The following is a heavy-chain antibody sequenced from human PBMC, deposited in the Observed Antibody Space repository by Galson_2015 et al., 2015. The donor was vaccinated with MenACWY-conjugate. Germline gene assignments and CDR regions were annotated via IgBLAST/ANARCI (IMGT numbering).Heavy chain of an antibody. V-gene: IGHV4-59*08. CDR2: IYYSGST. Sequence: SETLSLTCTVSGGSISSYYWSWIRQPPGKGLEWIGYIYYSGSTNYNPSLKSRVTISVDTSKNQFSLKLSSVTAADTAVYYCARHWTRIHRMDVWGRGTTVTVSS. D-gene: IGHD3/OR15-3a*01. CDR3: ARHWTRIHRMDV. CDR1: GGSISSYY. J-gene: IGHJ6*04.